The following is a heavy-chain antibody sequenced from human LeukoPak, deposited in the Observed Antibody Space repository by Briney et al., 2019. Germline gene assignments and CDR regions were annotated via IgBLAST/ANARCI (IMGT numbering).Heavy chain of an antibody. D-gene: IGHD3-3*01. CDR3: ARGHDFWSGYYTRGYFDY. J-gene: IGHJ4*02. Sequence: SETLSLTCTVSGGSISSHYWSWIRQPPGKGLEWIGYIYYSGSTNYNPSLKSRVTISVDPSKNQFSLKLSSVTAAYTAVYYCARGHDFWSGYYTRGYFDYWGQGTLVTVSS. CDR1: GGSISSHY. CDR2: IYYSGST. V-gene: IGHV4-59*11.